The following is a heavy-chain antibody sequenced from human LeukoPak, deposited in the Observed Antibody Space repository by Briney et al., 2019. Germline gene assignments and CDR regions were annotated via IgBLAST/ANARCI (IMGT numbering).Heavy chain of an antibody. D-gene: IGHD3-22*01. CDR2: ISSNGGST. CDR1: GFTFISYA. CDR3: VKGSRQSYYYDSSGSEFDY. J-gene: IGHJ4*02. Sequence: PGGSLRLSCSASGFTFISYAMHWVRQAPGKGLEYVSAISSNGGSTYYADSVKGRFTISRDNSKNTLYLQMSSLRAEDMAVYYCVKGSRQSYYYDSSGSEFDYWGQGTLVTVSS. V-gene: IGHV3-64D*06.